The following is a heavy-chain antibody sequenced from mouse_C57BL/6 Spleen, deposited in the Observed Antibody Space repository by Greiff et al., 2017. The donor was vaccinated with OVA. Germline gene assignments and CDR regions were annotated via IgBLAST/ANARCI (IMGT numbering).Heavy chain of an antibody. D-gene: IGHD2-2*01. V-gene: IGHV1-50*01. CDR3: ERGGYGEDY. Sequence: QVQLQQPGAELVKPGASVKLSCKASGYTFTSYWMQWVKQRPGQGLEWIGEIDPSDSYTNYNQKFKGKATLTVDTSSSTAYMQLSSLTSEDSAVYYCERGGYGEDYGGQGTTLTVSA. CDR2: IDPSDSYT. CDR1: GYTFTSYW. J-gene: IGHJ2*01.